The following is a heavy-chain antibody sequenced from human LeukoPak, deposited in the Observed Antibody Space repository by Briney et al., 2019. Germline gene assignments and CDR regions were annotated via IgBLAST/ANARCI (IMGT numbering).Heavy chain of an antibody. D-gene: IGHD3-22*01. Sequence: GGSLRLSCAASGFTFSSYAMSWVRQAPGKGLEWVSAISGSGGSTYYAVSVKGRFTISRDNPRNTLYMQMNSLRDEDTAVYYCAIMHGYYDGTGYWVQWGQGTLVTVSS. CDR3: AIMHGYYDGTGYWVQ. CDR2: ISGSGGST. CDR1: GFTFSSYA. J-gene: IGHJ1*01. V-gene: IGHV3-23*01.